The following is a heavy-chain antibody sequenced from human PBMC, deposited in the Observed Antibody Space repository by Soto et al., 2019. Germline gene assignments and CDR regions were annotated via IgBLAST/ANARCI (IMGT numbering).Heavy chain of an antibody. J-gene: IGHJ4*02. Sequence: SETLSLTCAVYGGSFSGFYWSWIRQTPGKGLEWIGEISHRGSTNYNPSLKSRVTISVDTSKNQFSLKLSSVTAADTAVYYCARDISDYYDSSGGLVFDYWGQGTLVTVSS. CDR1: GGSFSGFY. CDR3: ARDISDYYDSSGGLVFDY. V-gene: IGHV4-34*01. CDR2: ISHRGST. D-gene: IGHD3-22*01.